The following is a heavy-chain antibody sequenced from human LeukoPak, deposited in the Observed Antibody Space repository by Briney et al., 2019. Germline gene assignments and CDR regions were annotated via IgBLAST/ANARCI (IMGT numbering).Heavy chain of an antibody. CDR3: ARGTTSCCNDAFDI. D-gene: IGHD2-2*01. CDR1: GFTFSSYS. Sequence: GGSLRLSCAASGFTFSSYSMNWVRQGPGKGLEWVSSISSSSSYIYYADSVKGRFTISRDNAKNSLYPQMNSLRAEDTAVYYCARGTTSCCNDAFDIWGQGTMVTVSS. V-gene: IGHV3-21*01. J-gene: IGHJ3*02. CDR2: ISSSSSYI.